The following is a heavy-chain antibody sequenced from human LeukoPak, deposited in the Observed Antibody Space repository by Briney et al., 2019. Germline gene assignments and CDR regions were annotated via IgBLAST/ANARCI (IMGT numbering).Heavy chain of an antibody. CDR1: GFTFDDYA. Sequence: GGSLRLSCAASGFTFDDYAMHWVRQAPGKGLEWVSGISWNSGSIGYADSVKGRFTISRDNANNSLYLQMNSLRAEDTAVYYCAREFDWSGGYDAFDIWGQGTVVTVSS. V-gene: IGHV3-9*01. CDR2: ISWNSGSI. J-gene: IGHJ3*02. D-gene: IGHD3-10*01. CDR3: AREFDWSGGYDAFDI.